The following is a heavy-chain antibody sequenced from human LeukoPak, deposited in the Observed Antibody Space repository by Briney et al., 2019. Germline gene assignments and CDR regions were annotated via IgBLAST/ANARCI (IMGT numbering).Heavy chain of an antibody. CDR3: ARDSPSATYLHYALDV. Sequence: GGSLRLSCVVSGFTFSSYAMTWVRQAPGKGLESVSSISSGGGSTYYADSVKGRFTISRDNSKNTLYLQMISLRAEDTAVFYCARDSPSATYLHYALDVWGQGTTVIVSS. CDR2: ISSGGGST. J-gene: IGHJ6*02. CDR1: GFTFSSYA. V-gene: IGHV3-23*01. D-gene: IGHD2-2*01.